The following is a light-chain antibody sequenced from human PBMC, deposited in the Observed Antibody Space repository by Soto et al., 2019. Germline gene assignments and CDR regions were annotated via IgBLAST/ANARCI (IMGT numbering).Light chain of an antibody. Sequence: EIVLTQSPATLSLSPGERATLSCRASQSVSSYLAWYQQKPGQAPRLLIYDASNRATGIPARFSGSGSGTAFTLTIRSLEPEDFAVYYCQQRRNWPLTFGGGTKVEIK. J-gene: IGKJ4*01. CDR1: QSVSSY. V-gene: IGKV3-11*01. CDR3: QQRRNWPLT. CDR2: DAS.